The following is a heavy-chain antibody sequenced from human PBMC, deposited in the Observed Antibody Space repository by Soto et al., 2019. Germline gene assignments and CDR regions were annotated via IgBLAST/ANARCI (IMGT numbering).Heavy chain of an antibody. CDR3: TTVHFDVLTGSFDY. D-gene: IGHD3-9*01. CDR1: GFTFGNAW. V-gene: IGHV3-15*07. Sequence: EVHLVESGGGLVKPGGSLRLSCAASGFTFGNAWMNWFRQAPGKGLEWVGRIKSKIHGGTTDYAAPVRGRFTISRXDSKNTLFLQMNSXXTXXAAVYYCTTVHFDVLTGSFDYWGQGTLVTVSS. J-gene: IGHJ4*02. CDR2: IKSKIHGGTT.